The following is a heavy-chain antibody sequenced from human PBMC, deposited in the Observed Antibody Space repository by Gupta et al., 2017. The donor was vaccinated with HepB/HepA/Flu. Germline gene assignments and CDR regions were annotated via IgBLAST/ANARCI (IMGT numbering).Heavy chain of an antibody. CDR2: ISYSGRT. CDR1: GKSITGYF. Sequence: QVQLQESGPGLVKPWETLSLSCTVSGKSITGYFWSWTRQLPGRGLEWIGYISYSGRTLYNPSLRSRVSISLDTSKNRFSLTLTSVTAADTAVYFCARERPDTVVVPAAFGGFFDPWGQGTLVTVSS. D-gene: IGHD2-2*01. J-gene: IGHJ5*02. V-gene: IGHV4-59*01. CDR3: ARERPDTVVVPAAFGGFFDP.